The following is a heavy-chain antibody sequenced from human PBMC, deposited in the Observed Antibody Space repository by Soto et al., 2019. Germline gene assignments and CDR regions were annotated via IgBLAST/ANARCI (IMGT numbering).Heavy chain of an antibody. D-gene: IGHD6-19*01. Sequence: ASVKVSCKASGYTFTSYDINWVRQATGQGLEWMGWMSPNSGNTGYAQKFQGRVTMTRNTSISTAYTELSSLRSEDTAVYYCATVGTWGWHIGYWGQGTLVTVSS. CDR1: GYTFTSYD. CDR2: MSPNSGNT. J-gene: IGHJ4*02. CDR3: ATVGTWGWHIGY. V-gene: IGHV1-8*01.